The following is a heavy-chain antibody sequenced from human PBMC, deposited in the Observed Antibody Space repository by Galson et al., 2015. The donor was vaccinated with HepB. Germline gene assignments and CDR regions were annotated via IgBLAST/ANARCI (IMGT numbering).Heavy chain of an antibody. D-gene: IGHD3-10*01. CDR1: GFTFSSYT. CDR3: ARVYFGSGSSSAYWYFDL. CDR2: ISSTGTTM. V-gene: IGHV3-48*02. J-gene: IGHJ2*01. Sequence: SLRLSCAASGFTFSSYTMNWVRQAPGKGLESVSYISSTGTTMYYADSAKGRFTISRDKAQNSLYLQMNSLRDEDTAVYYCARVYFGSGSSSAYWYFDLWSRGALVTVSS.